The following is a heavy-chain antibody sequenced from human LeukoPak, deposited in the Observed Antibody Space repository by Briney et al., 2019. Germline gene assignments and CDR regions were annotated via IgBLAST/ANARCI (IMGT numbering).Heavy chain of an antibody. CDR3: ASLRPIVVVPAAIDY. J-gene: IGHJ4*02. Sequence: PSETLSLTCTVSGGSISSSSYYWGWIRQPPGKGLEWIGSIYYSGSTYYNPSLKSRVTISVDTSKNQFSLKLSSVTAADTAVYYCASLRPIVVVPAAIDYWGQGTLVTVSS. CDR1: GGSISSSSYY. D-gene: IGHD2-2*01. CDR2: IYYSGST. V-gene: IGHV4-39*01.